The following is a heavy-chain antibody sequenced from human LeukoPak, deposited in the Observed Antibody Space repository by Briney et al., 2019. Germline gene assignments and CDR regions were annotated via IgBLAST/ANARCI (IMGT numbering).Heavy chain of an antibody. Sequence: PSETLSLTCAVYGGSFSGFYWTWIRQPPGKGLEWIGEINHSGSTNYNPSLKSRVTISVDTSKNQFSLKLSSVTAADTAVYYCARSGVITGWFDPWGQGSLVTVSS. CDR1: GGSFSGFY. CDR3: ARSGVITGWFDP. CDR2: INHSGST. D-gene: IGHD1-20*01. V-gene: IGHV4-34*01. J-gene: IGHJ5*02.